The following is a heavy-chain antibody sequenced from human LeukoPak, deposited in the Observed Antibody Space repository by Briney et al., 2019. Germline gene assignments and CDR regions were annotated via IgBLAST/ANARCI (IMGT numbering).Heavy chain of an antibody. J-gene: IGHJ5*02. Sequence: SETLSLTCTVSGVSISSYYWSWIRQPPGKGLEWIGYIYYSGSTNYNPSLKSRVTISVDTSKNQFSLKLSSVTAADTAVYYCARGYDYGDSYNWFDPWGQGTLVTVSS. CDR1: GVSISSYY. CDR2: IYYSGST. V-gene: IGHV4-59*01. D-gene: IGHD4-17*01. CDR3: ARGYDYGDSYNWFDP.